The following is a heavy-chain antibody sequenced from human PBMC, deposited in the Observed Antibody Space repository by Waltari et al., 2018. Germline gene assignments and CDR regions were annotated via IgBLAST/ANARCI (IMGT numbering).Heavy chain of an antibody. V-gene: IGHV4-34*01. Sequence: QVQLQQWGAGLLKPSETLSLTCAVYGGSFSGYYWSWIRQPPGKGLEWIGEINHSGSTSNNPSLKSRVTISVDTSKNQFSLKLSSVTAADTAVYYCARHVGRKNWNDRGMDVWGQGTTVTVSS. D-gene: IGHD1-1*01. CDR2: INHSGST. J-gene: IGHJ6*02. CDR1: GGSFSGYY. CDR3: ARHVGRKNWNDRGMDV.